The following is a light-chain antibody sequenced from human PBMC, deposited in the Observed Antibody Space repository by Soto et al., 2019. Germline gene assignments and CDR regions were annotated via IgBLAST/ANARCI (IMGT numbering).Light chain of an antibody. J-gene: IGLJ1*01. Sequence: QSVLTQTASVSGSAGQSSTISCTGTSSDVGGYNYVSWYQQHPGKAPKLMIYDVSNRPSGVSNRFSGSKSGNTASLTISGLQAEDEADYYCSSYTSTSTLVFGTGTKVTVL. CDR2: DVS. CDR1: SSDVGGYNY. CDR3: SSYTSTSTLV. V-gene: IGLV2-14*01.